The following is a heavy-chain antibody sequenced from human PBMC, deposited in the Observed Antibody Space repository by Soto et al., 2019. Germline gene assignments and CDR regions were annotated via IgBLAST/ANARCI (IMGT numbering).Heavy chain of an antibody. V-gene: IGHV1-3*02. CDR1: GYTFTSYA. Sequence: ASVKVTCKASGYTFTSYAMHWVRQAPGQRLEWMGWSNAGNGNTKYSQEFQGRVTITRDTSASTAYMELSSLRSEDMAVYYCARGGYGNYYYGMDGWGQGTTVTVSS. D-gene: IGHD5-12*01. CDR2: SNAGNGNT. CDR3: ARGGYGNYYYGMDG. J-gene: IGHJ6*02.